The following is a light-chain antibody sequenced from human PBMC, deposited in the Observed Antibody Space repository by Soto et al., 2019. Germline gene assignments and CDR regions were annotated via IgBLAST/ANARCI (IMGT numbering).Light chain of an antibody. CDR1: SSDVGGYNY. J-gene: IGLJ2*01. CDR3: SSYTTRSTLV. V-gene: IGLV2-8*01. CDR2: EVT. Sequence: QSVLTQPPSASGSPGQSVTISCTGTSSDVGGYNYVSWYQHHPGKAPKLMIYEVTKRPSGVPDRFSGSKSGNTASLTVSGLQAEDEADYYCSSYTTRSTLVFGGGTKLTVL.